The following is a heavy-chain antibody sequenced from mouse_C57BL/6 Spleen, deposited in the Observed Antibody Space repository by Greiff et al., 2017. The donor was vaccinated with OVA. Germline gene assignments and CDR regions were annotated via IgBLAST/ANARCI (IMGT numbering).Heavy chain of an antibody. Sequence: QVQLQQPGAELVKPGASVKLSCKASGYTFTSYWMHWVKQRPGQGLEWIGMIHPNSGSTNYNEKFKSKATLTVDKSSNTAYMQLSSLTSEDSAVYYCARDAYDGYYGYWGPGTTLTVYS. CDR3: ARDAYDGYYGY. V-gene: IGHV1-64*01. CDR1: GYTFTSYW. CDR2: IHPNSGST. J-gene: IGHJ2*01. D-gene: IGHD2-3*01.